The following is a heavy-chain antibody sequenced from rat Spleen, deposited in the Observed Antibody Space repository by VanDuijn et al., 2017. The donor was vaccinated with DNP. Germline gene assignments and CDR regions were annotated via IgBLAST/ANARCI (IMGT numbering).Heavy chain of an antibody. V-gene: IGHV5-20*01. CDR1: GFTFSGNY. J-gene: IGHJ2*01. Sequence: EVQLVESGGGLVQPGGSLKLSCATSGFTFSGNYMAWVRQAPTKGLEWVASITYDGVGTYYRDSVKGRFTISRDNAKDTLYLQMNSLRSEDTATYYCARDRITSFDYWGQGVMVTVSS. CDR3: ARDRITSFDY. CDR2: ITYDGVGT. D-gene: IGHD1-10*01.